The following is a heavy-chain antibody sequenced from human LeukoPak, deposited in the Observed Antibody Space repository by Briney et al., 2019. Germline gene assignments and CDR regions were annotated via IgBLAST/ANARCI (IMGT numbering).Heavy chain of an antibody. D-gene: IGHD3-10*01. J-gene: IGHJ4*02. CDR2: IYYSGST. CDR1: GGSISSSSYY. Sequence: PSETLSLTCTVSGGSISSSSYYWVWIRQPPGKGLEWIGSIYYSGSTYYNPSLKSRVTISVDTSKNQFSLKLSYVTAADTAVYYCARDYYTSGSYYSPFDYWGQGTLVTVSS. V-gene: IGHV4-39*07. CDR3: ARDYYTSGSYYSPFDY.